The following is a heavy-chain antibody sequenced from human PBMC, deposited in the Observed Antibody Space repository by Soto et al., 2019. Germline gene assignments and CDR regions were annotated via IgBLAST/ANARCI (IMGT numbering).Heavy chain of an antibody. CDR3: AVTLVAAYSPGSDT. D-gene: IGHD2-15*01. V-gene: IGHV1-8*01. J-gene: IGHJ3*01. CDR2: MNPNSGNT. CDR1: GYTFTSYD. Sequence: QVQLVQSGSEVKKPGASVKVSCKASGYTFTSYDSNWVLQATGQGLEGMGWMNPNSGNTGYAQKFQGRVTMTRNTSISKDYMALSSLRTEGTAVYYCAVTLVAAYSPGSDTWGQGTMVTVSS.